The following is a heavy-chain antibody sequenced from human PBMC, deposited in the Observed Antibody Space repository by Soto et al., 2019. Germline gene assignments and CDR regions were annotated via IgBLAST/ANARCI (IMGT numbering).Heavy chain of an antibody. CDR2: IDHSGST. CDR1: LGSFNAYS. CDR3: ARGLRYSGMDV. J-gene: IGHJ6*02. Sequence: SETLSITCAFHLGSFNAYSWTWIRQPPGKGLEWIGEIDHSGSTTYNPSLKSRIIMSVDTSKNQFSLNVSSMTAADTAVYYCARGLRYSGMDVWGQGTTVTVSS. V-gene: IGHV4-34*01.